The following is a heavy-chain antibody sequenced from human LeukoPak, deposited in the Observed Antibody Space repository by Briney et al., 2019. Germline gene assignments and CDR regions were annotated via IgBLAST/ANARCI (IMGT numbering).Heavy chain of an antibody. CDR1: GGSISSPNHY. CDR2: MYYSGGT. J-gene: IGHJ5*02. V-gene: IGHV4-39*07. CDR3: ASQARIAAAVNYFDP. D-gene: IGHD6-13*01. Sequence: SETLSLTCTVSGGSISSPNHYWGWIRQPPGKGLDWIGSMYYSGGTYYNPSIKRRVTISVDTSKNQFSLKLSSVTAADTAVYYCASQARIAAAVNYFDPWGQGTLVTVSS.